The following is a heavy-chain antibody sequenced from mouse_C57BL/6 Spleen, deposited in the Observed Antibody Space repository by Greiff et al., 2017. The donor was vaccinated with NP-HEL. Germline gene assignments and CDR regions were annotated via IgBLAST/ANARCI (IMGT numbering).Heavy chain of an antibody. V-gene: IGHV1-53*01. D-gene: IGHD1-1*01. CDR2: INPSNGGT. CDR1: GYTFTSYW. CDR3: ARWDYYGSGFAY. J-gene: IGHJ3*01. Sequence: QVQLQQPGTELVKPGASVKLSCKASGYTFTSYWMHWVKQRPGQGLEWIGNINPSNGGTNYNEKFKSKATLTVDKSSSTAYMQRSSLTSEDSAVYYCARWDYYGSGFAYWGQGTLVTVSA.